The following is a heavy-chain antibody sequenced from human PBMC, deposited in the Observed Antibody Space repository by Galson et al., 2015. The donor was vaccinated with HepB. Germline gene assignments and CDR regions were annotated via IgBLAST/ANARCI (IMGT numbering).Heavy chain of an antibody. CDR1: GFTFSIYA. CDR3: AKEGSGNLYYFDN. CDR2: ISDSGGST. Sequence: SLRLSCAASGFTFSIYAMSWVRQAPGKGLEWVSVISDSGGSTYYADSVKGRFSISRDNSKNTPYLQTNSLRAEDTAVYYCAKEGSGNLYYFDNWGQGTLVTVSS. V-gene: IGHV3-23*01. D-gene: IGHD3-10*01. J-gene: IGHJ4*02.